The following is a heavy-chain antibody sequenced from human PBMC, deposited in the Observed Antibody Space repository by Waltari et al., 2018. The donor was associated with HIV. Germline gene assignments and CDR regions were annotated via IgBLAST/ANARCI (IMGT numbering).Heavy chain of an antibody. J-gene: IGHJ3*02. D-gene: IGHD2-2*01. CDR1: GCTFSSYA. CDR3: ARLIPPDKYRSTCYRSGAFDI. Sequence: QVRVVQSGGEVKGPGSWVKGSCKAPGCTFSSYAISWVRQAPGQGLEWMGWGVPVVGLANYAQKFPGRVTVTANKSTGTTKMEVWRLRSEDTAVYSCARLIPPDKYRSTCYRSGAFDIWGQGTVVTVSS. V-gene: IGHV1-69*04. CDR2: GVPVVGLA.